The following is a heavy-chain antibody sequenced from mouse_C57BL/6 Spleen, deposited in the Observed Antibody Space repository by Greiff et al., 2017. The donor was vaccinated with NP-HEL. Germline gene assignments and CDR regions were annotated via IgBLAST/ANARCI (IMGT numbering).Heavy chain of an antibody. Sequence: DVQLVESGEGLVKPGGSLKLSCAASGFTFSSYAMSWVRQTPEKRLEWVAYISSGGDYIYYADTVKGRFTISRDNARNTLYLQMSSLKSEDTAMYYCTRDSSGYWFAYWGQGTLVTVSA. V-gene: IGHV5-9-1*02. J-gene: IGHJ3*01. CDR3: TRDSSGYWFAY. CDR1: GFTFSSYA. D-gene: IGHD3-2*02. CDR2: ISSGGDYI.